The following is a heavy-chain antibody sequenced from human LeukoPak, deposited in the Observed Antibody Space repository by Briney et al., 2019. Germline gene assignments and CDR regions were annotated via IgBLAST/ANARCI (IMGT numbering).Heavy chain of an antibody. J-gene: IGHJ4*02. CDR1: GFTLSSYA. D-gene: IGHD6-19*01. CDR3: AKAPPYSSGWFQYYFDY. CDR2: IDGSIGST. V-gene: IGHV3-23*01. Sequence: GGSLRLSCAASGFTLSSYAMSWVRQAPGKGLECVSSIDGSIGSTYYADSVKGRFTISRDNSKNTLYLQVSSLRAEDTALYYCAKAPPYSSGWFQYYFDYWGQGTLVTVSS.